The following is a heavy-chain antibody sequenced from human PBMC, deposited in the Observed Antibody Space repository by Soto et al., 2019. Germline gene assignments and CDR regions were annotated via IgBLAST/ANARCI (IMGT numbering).Heavy chain of an antibody. CDR2: ISYDGSNK. CDR3: GFGVVTYYYYGMDV. D-gene: IGHD3-3*01. CDR1: GFTFSSYA. V-gene: IGHV3-30-3*01. Sequence: QVQLVESGGGVVQPGRSLRLSCAASGFTFSSYAMHWVRQAPGKGLEWVAVISYDGSNKYYADSVKGRFTISRDNSKNTLYLQMNSLRAEDTAVYYCGFGVVTYYYYGMDVWGQGTTVTVSS. J-gene: IGHJ6*02.